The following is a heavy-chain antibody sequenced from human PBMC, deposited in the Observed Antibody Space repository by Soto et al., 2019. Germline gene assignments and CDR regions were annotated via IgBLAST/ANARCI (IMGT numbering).Heavy chain of an antibody. CDR1: GGSFSGYY. J-gene: IGHJ4*02. Sequence: SETLSLTCAVYGGSFSGYYWSWIRQPPGKGLEWIGEINHSGSTNYNPSLKSRVTISVDTSKNQFSLKLSSVTAADTAVYYCARGPSMGDYATLIDYWGQGTLVTVSS. D-gene: IGHD4-17*01. CDR2: INHSGST. CDR3: ARGPSMGDYATLIDY. V-gene: IGHV4-34*01.